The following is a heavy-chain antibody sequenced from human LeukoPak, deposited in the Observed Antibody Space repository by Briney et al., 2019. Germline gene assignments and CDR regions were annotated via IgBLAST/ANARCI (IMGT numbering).Heavy chain of an antibody. Sequence: SVKVSCKASGGTFSSYAISWVRQAPGQGLEWMGRIIPILGIANYAQKFQGRVTITADKSTSTAYMELRSLRSDDTAVYYCARDRSWKDTAMDDFDYWGQGTLVTVSS. CDR1: GGTFSSYA. CDR3: ARDRSWKDTAMDDFDY. CDR2: IIPILGIA. J-gene: IGHJ4*02. V-gene: IGHV1-69*04. D-gene: IGHD5-18*01.